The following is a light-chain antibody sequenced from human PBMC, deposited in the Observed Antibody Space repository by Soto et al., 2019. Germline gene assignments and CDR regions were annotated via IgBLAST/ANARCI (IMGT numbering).Light chain of an antibody. Sequence: EIVLTQSPATLSLSPGERATLSCRASQSVSWYLAWYQQKPGQAPRLLIYDASNRATGIPARFSGSGSGTDFTLTITSVEPEDVAVYYCHQRSNWPSTFGGGTKVEIK. J-gene: IGKJ4*01. V-gene: IGKV3-11*01. CDR1: QSVSWY. CDR2: DAS. CDR3: HQRSNWPST.